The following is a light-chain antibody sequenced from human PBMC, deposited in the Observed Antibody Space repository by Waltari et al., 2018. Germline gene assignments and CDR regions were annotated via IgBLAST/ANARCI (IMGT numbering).Light chain of an antibody. J-gene: IGLJ3*02. CDR3: CSYTNVGSWV. Sequence: QSALTQPASVSGSPGQSITISCTGTSRNVGNYNYSSWYQQPPGSAPKPMISDVSDRPSGVSNRFSGSKSGNTASLTISGLQAEDEGDYYCCSYTNVGSWVFGGGTKVTVL. CDR1: SRNVGNYNY. CDR2: DVS. V-gene: IGLV2-14*03.